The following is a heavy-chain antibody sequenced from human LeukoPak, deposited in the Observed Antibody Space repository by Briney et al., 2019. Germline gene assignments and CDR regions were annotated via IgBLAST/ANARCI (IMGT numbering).Heavy chain of an antibody. Sequence: SETLSLTCTVSGGSISSSSYYWGWIRQPPGKGLEWIGSIYYSGSTYYNPSLKSRVTISVDTSKNQFSLKLSSVTAADTAVYYCARQPYYYDSSGYYSAYYFDYWGQGTLVTVSS. V-gene: IGHV4-39*01. CDR1: GGSISSSSYY. CDR3: ARQPYYYDSSGYYSAYYFDY. D-gene: IGHD3-22*01. J-gene: IGHJ4*02. CDR2: IYYSGST.